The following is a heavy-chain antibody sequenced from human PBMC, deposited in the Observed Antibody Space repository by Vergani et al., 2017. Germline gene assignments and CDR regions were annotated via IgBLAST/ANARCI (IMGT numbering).Heavy chain of an antibody. Sequence: EVQLLESGGDLVQPGGSLRLSCAASGFTFNNYAMNWVRQAPGKGLEWVSGISGRGGSTYYAGPVKGRFTIAIDRSKNTLYIQMNSLSAGDTAVYYCAKANPRNSGYDYLYYYHAMDVWGQGTTVTVSS. D-gene: IGHD5-12*01. CDR3: AKANPRNSGYDYLYYYHAMDV. J-gene: IGHJ6*02. V-gene: IGHV3-23*01. CDR2: ISGRGGST. CDR1: GFTFNNYA.